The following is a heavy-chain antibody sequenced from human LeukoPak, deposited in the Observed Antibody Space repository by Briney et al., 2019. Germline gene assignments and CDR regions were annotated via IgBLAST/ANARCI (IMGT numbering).Heavy chain of an antibody. D-gene: IGHD6-6*01. V-gene: IGHV4-39*02. J-gene: IGHJ5*02. CDR2: FHCSGST. CDR3: ARHEYQVFPPANWFDP. CDR1: GDSFSSSNLF. Sequence: PSETLSLTCTVSGDSFSSSNLFWGWHRQPPGKGREGVGSFHCSGSTFQNPSRKSRLTISVYTSKNHFSLKLTSVTAADSAVYYCARHEYQVFPPANWFDPWGQGTLVTVSS.